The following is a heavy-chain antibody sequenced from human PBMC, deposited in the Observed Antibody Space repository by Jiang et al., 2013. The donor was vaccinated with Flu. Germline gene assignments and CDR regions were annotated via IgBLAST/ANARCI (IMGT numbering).Heavy chain of an antibody. Sequence: SGPGLVKPSQTLSLTCTVSGGSISSGGYYWNWIRQHPGKGLEWIGNIYYSGSTYYNPSLKSRVTISGDTSKNQLSLKLSSVTAADTALYYCVRGGNRYCSGGSCYQVAAFDVWGQGTMVTVSS. CDR1: GGSISSGGYY. CDR3: VRGGNRYCSGGSCYQVAAFDV. D-gene: IGHD2-15*01. V-gene: IGHV4-31*03. CDR2: IYYSGST. J-gene: IGHJ3*01.